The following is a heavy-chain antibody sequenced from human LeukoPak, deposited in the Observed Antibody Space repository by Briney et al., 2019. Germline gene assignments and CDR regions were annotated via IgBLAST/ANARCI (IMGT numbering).Heavy chain of an antibody. D-gene: IGHD2-15*01. J-gene: IGHJ6*02. V-gene: IGHV3-7*01. CDR1: GFTFSSYW. Sequence: GGSLRLSCAASGFTFSSYWMSWVRQAPGKGLEWVANIKQDGSEKYYVDSVKGRFTISRDNAKNSLYLQMNSLRAEDTAVYYCAREDYCSGGSCYLHYYYGMDVWGQGTTVTVSS. CDR3: AREDYCSGGSCYLHYYYGMDV. CDR2: IKQDGSEK.